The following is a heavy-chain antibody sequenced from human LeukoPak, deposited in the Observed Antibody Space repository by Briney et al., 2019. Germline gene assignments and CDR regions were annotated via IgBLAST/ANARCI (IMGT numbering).Heavy chain of an antibody. CDR1: GGTFSSYA. J-gene: IGHJ4*02. Sequence: ASVTVSCKASGGTFSSYAIIWVRQAPGQGLEWMGGIIPIFGTANYAQKFQGRVTITADESTSTAYMELSSLRSEDTAVYYCARDWENSYAFDYWGQGTLVTVSS. CDR2: IIPIFGTA. CDR3: ARDWENSYAFDY. D-gene: IGHD1-26*01. V-gene: IGHV1-69*01.